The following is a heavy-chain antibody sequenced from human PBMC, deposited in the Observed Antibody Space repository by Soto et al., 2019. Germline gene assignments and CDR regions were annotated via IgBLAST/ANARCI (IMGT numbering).Heavy chain of an antibody. CDR2: IYYSGST. J-gene: IGHJ6*03. Sequence: SETLSLTCTVSGGSISSSSYYWGWIRQPPGKGLEWIGSIYYSGSTYYNPSLKSRVTISVDTSKNQFSLKLSSVTAADTAVYYCARHPGFGESWPSYYYYMDVWGKGTTVTVSS. V-gene: IGHV4-39*01. D-gene: IGHD3-10*01. CDR1: GGSISSSSYY. CDR3: ARHPGFGESWPSYYYYMDV.